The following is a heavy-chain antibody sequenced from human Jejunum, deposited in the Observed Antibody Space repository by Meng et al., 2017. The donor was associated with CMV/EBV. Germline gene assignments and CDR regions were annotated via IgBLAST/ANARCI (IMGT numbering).Heavy chain of an antibody. CDR3: ARKVGATDYFDY. CDR2: IYYSGST. J-gene: IGHJ4*02. Sequence: QLQASCPGLAKPSETLSLTCTVSGDSISSTSYYWGWIRQPPGKGLEWIGSIYYSGSTYYNPSLKSRVTISIDTSKNQFSLKLSSVTAADTAVYYCARKVGATDYFDYWGQGTLVTVSS. D-gene: IGHD1-26*01. V-gene: IGHV4-39*07. CDR1: GDSISSTSYY.